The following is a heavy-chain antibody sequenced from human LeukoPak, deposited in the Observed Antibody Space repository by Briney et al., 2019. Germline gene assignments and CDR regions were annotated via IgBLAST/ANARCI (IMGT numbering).Heavy chain of an antibody. V-gene: IGHV3-33*01. CDR2: IWYDGSNK. D-gene: IGHD6-19*01. CDR1: GFTFSSYG. J-gene: IGHJ4*02. CDR3: ARDPGVRWLVGFDY. Sequence: PGGSLRPSCAASGFTFSSYGMHWVRQAPGKGLEWVAVIWYDGSNKYYADSVKGRFTISRDNSKNTLYLQMDSLRAEDTAVYYCARDPGVRWLVGFDYWGQGTLVTVSS.